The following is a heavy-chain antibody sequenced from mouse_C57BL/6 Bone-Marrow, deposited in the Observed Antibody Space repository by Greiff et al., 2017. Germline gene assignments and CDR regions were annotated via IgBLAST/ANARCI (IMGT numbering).Heavy chain of an antibody. D-gene: IGHD2-1*01. CDR1: GFTFSDYY. CDR2: ISNGGGSN. CDR3: ARDLLCDY. J-gene: IGHJ4*01. V-gene: IGHV5-12*01. Sequence: EVKLEESGGGLVQPGGSLKLSCAASGFTFSDYYMYWVRQTPEKRLEWVAYISNGGGSNYYPDTVKGRFTISRDNAKNTLYLQMSRLKSEDTAMYYCARDLLCDYWGQGTSVTVSS.